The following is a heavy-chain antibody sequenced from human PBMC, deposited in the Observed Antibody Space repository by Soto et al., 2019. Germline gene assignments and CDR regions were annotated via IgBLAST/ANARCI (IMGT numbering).Heavy chain of an antibody. J-gene: IGHJ4*02. D-gene: IGHD6-19*01. CDR2: ISYDGSNK. CDR1: GFTFSSYG. Sequence: QVQLVESGGGVVQPGRSLRLSCAASGFTFSSYGMHWVRQAPGKGLEWVAVISYDGSNKYYADSVKGRFTISRDNSKNTLYLQMNSLRAEDTAVYYCPKDTSSGFDYWGQGTLVTVSS. V-gene: IGHV3-30*18. CDR3: PKDTSSGFDY.